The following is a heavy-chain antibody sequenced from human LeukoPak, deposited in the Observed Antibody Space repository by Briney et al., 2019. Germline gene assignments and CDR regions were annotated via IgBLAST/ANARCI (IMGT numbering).Heavy chain of an antibody. D-gene: IGHD6-6*01. V-gene: IGHV4-30-2*01. CDR3: ASNSSSGPVDY. CDR1: GGSVSSGGYS. Sequence: PSETLSLTCAVSGGSVSSGGYSWSWIRQPPGKDLEWIGYIHDSGSTYYNSSLKSRVTISEDWSKNQFSLKLNSVTAADTAVYYCASNSSSGPVDYWGQGTLVTVSS. CDR2: IHDSGST. J-gene: IGHJ4*02.